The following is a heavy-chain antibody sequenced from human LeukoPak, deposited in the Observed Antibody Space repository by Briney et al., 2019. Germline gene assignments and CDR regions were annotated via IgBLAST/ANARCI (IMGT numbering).Heavy chain of an antibody. J-gene: IGHJ4*02. V-gene: IGHV3-53*01. Sequence: GGSLRLSCAPSGFTVSSNYMSWVRQAPGKGLEWVSVFYSGGDTYYADSVQGRFTISRDNSKNTLYLQMNSLRAEDTAVYYCAGAYGYNYFDYWGQGTLVTVSS. CDR3: AGAYGYNYFDY. CDR1: GFTVSSNY. D-gene: IGHD4-17*01. CDR2: FYSGGDT.